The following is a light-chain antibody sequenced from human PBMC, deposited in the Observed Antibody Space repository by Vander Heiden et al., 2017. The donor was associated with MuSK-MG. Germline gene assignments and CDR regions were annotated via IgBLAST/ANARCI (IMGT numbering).Light chain of an antibody. Sequence: QSALTQPAPVSGSPGQSITISCTGTNSDIGGFNYVSWNQQYPGKAPKLIIYDVNKRPSGVSSRFSGSKSGNTASLTISGLQAEDEADYFCTSYSSSSTLYVFGTGTRVTVL. CDR1: NSDIGGFNY. CDR3: TSYSSSSTLYV. J-gene: IGLJ1*01. V-gene: IGLV2-14*03. CDR2: DVN.